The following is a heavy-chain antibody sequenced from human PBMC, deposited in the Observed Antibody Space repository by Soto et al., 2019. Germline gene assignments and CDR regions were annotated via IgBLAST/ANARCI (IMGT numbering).Heavy chain of an antibody. J-gene: IGHJ6*03. CDR2: ISWNSGSI. CDR1: GFTFDDYA. D-gene: IGHD1-26*01. CDR3: AKDLRAEYFYYYYYYMDV. Sequence: DVQLGESGGGLVQPGRSLRLSCAASGFTFDDYAMHWLRQAPGKGLEWVSGISWNSGSIGYADSVKGRFTISRDNAKNSLYLQMNSLRAEDTALYYCAKDLRAEYFYYYYYYMDVWGKGTTVTVSS. V-gene: IGHV3-9*01.